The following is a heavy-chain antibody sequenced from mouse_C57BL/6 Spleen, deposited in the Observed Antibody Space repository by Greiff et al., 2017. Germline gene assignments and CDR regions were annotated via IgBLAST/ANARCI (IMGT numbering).Heavy chain of an antibody. CDR3: ERGSSNYTLCSMDY. J-gene: IGHJ4*01. Sequence: VQLQQPGAELVRPGSSVKLSCKASGYTFTDYIMNWVKKRPGQGLEWIGRIYPVSGETNYNQKFMGKATFSVDRSSSPVYMVLNSLTSEDPAVYYCERGSSNYTLCSMDYWGQGTSVTVSS. CDR1: GYTFTDYI. D-gene: IGHD2-5*01. V-gene: IGHV1-11*01. CDR2: IYPVSGET.